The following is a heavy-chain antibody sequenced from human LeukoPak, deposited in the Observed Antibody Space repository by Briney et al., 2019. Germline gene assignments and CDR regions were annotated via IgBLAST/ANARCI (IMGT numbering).Heavy chain of an antibody. V-gene: IGHV3-11*01. CDR1: GFIFSDYY. D-gene: IGHD3-22*01. CDR2: ISSDGSSI. CDR3: AREPYYDSSGYCLDY. Sequence: GGSLRLSCAASGFIFSDYYMSWIRQAPGKGLEWVSYISSDGSSIYYADSVKGRFTISRDNAKNSLYLQMNSLRAEDTAVYYCAREPYYDSSGYCLDYWGRGTLVTVSS. J-gene: IGHJ4*02.